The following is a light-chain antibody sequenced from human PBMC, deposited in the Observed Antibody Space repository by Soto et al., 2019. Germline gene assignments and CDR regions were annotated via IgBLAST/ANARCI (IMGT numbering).Light chain of an antibody. CDR2: AAS. J-gene: IGKJ3*01. Sequence: DIQMTQSPSSLSASEGDRVTITCRASQSISTYLNWYQQKPGKAPKLLIYAASSLQSGVPSRFSGSGSGTEFTLTFSSLQPEDFAIYYCQQSSSAPLTFGPGTKVDIK. CDR3: QQSSSAPLT. CDR1: QSISTY. V-gene: IGKV1-39*01.